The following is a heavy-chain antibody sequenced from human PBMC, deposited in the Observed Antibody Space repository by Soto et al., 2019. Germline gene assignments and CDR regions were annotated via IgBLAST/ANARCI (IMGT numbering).Heavy chain of an antibody. J-gene: IGHJ4*02. CDR3: ARDGSPESNYPVHFDY. V-gene: IGHV4-59*01. CDR1: GGSISSYY. CDR2: IYYSGST. Sequence: SETLSLTCTVSGGSISSYYWSWIRQPPGKGLEWIGYIYYSGSTNYNPSLKSRVTISVDTSKNQFSLKLSSVTAADTAVYYCARDGSPESNYPVHFDYWGQGTLVTVSS. D-gene: IGHD4-4*01.